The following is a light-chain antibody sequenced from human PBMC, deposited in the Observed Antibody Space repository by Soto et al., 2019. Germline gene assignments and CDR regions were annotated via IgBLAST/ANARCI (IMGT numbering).Light chain of an antibody. Sequence: EIVLTQSPAILSLSPGERATLSCRASQSVRSSYLAWYQQKPGQAPRLLMYGASSRATGIPDRFSGSGSGTDFTLTISRLEPEDFAVYYCQQYGSSPRTFGQGTKVDI. CDR2: GAS. J-gene: IGKJ1*01. CDR1: QSVRSSY. CDR3: QQYGSSPRT. V-gene: IGKV3-20*01.